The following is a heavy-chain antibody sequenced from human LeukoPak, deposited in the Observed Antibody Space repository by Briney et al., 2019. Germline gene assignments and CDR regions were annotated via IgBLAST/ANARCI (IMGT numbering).Heavy chain of an antibody. CDR1: GFTFSSYW. CDR2: IKQDGSEK. V-gene: IGHV3-7*01. Sequence: QAGGSLRLSCAASGFTFSSYWMSWVRQAPGKGLEWVANIKQDGSEKYYVDSVKGRFTISRDNAKNSLYLQMNSLRAEDTAVYYCARGYYHSSGSLGDAFDIWGQGTMVTVSS. D-gene: IGHD3-22*01. J-gene: IGHJ3*02. CDR3: ARGYYHSSGSLGDAFDI.